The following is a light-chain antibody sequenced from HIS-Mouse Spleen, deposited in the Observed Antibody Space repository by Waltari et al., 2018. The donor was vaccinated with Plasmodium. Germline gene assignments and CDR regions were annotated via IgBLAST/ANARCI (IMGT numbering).Light chain of an antibody. CDR3: CSYAGSYTWV. J-gene: IGLJ3*02. Sequence: QSALTQPRSVSGSPGQSVTIPCTGTSSDVGGYNYVSWYQQPPGKAPKLMIYDVSKRPSGVPDRFSGAKSGNTASLTISGRQAEDEADYYGCSYAGSYTWVFGGGTKLTVL. CDR2: DVS. V-gene: IGLV2-11*01. CDR1: SSDVGGYNY.